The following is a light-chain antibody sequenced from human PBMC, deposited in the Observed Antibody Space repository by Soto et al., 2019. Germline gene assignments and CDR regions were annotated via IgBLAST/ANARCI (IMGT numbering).Light chain of an antibody. CDR2: EVS. Sequence: QSALAQPASVSGSPGQSITISCTGTSSDVGGYNYVSWYQQHPVKAPKLMIYEVSNRPSGVSNRFSGSKSGNTASLTISGLQAEDEADYYCSSYTIRSTLVFGTGSKV. CDR1: SSDVGGYNY. J-gene: IGLJ1*01. V-gene: IGLV2-14*01. CDR3: SSYTIRSTLV.